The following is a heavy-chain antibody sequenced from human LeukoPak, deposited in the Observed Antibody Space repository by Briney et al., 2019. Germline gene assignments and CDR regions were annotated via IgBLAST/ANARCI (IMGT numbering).Heavy chain of an antibody. D-gene: IGHD4-17*01. CDR1: GFTFSTYS. CDR2: INQDGSAE. J-gene: IGHJ4*02. V-gene: IGHV3-7*01. Sequence: EGSLRLSCAASGFTFSTYSMSWVRQAPGKGLDWVASINQDGSAEYYVDSVRGRFTISRDNAKNSLYLQVNSLRVDDTAVYYCVRLFGGVTTFDYWGQGTLVNVSS. CDR3: VRLFGGVTTFDY.